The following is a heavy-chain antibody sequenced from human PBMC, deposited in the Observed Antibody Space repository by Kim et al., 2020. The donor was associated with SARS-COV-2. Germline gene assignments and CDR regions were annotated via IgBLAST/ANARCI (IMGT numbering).Heavy chain of an antibody. CDR3: ARDLGSYYYDSSGYYVFDY. D-gene: IGHD3-22*01. Sequence: SRFTISVDTSKNQFSLKLSSVTAADTAVYYCARDLGSYYYDSSGYYVFDYWGQGTLVTVSS. J-gene: IGHJ4*02. V-gene: IGHV4-39*07.